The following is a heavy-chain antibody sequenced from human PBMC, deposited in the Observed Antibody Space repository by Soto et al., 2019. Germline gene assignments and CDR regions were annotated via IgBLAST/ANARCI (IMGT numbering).Heavy chain of an antibody. D-gene: IGHD1-1*01. CDR3: AKNTTRSSGFDI. J-gene: IGHJ3*02. CDR2: IYYVGST. CDR1: GGSINTGTYY. V-gene: IGHV4-39*01. Sequence: QLQLQESGPGLVKPSETLSLTCTVSGGSINTGTYYWGWIRQPPGKGLERIGSIYYVGSTDYNPSLKSRVTISVDTSKHRSSLRLSSVTAADTAVYYCAKNTTRSSGFDIWGQGTMVIVSS.